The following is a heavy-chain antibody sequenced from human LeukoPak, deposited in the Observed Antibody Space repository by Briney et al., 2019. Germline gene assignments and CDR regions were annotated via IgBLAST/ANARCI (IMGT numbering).Heavy chain of an antibody. CDR1: GFTFSSFG. Sequence: GGSLRLSCAASGFTFSSFGMHWVRQAPGKGLEWVAFIRYDGTDKYYADSVKGRFTISRDNSKNTLYLQMNSLRPEDTAVYYCAPRVVVITAPFDYWGQGTLVAVSS. V-gene: IGHV3-30*02. CDR3: APRVVVITAPFDY. CDR2: IRYDGTDK. D-gene: IGHD2-21*01. J-gene: IGHJ4*02.